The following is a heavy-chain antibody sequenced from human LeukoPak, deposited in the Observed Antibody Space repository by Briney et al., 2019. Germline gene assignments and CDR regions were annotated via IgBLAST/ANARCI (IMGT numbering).Heavy chain of an antibody. CDR2: IYPGDSDT. Sequence: GESLEISCKGSGYSFTSYWIGWVRQLPGKGLEWMGIIYPGDSDTRYSPSFQGQVTISADKSISTAYLQWSSLKASDTAMYYCARGRVRCSSTSCSFDYWGQGTLVTVSS. CDR1: GYSFTSYW. J-gene: IGHJ4*02. V-gene: IGHV5-51*01. D-gene: IGHD2-2*01. CDR3: ARGRVRCSSTSCSFDY.